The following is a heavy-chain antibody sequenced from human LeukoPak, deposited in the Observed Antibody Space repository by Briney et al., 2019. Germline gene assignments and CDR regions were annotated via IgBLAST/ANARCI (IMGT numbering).Heavy chain of an antibody. Sequence: SETLSLTCAVSGGSISSGGYSWSWIRQPPGKGLEWIGNIYYSGSTYYNPSLKSRVTVSVDTSKNQFSLKLTSVTAADTAVYYCARTANYYYYYMDVWGKGTTVIVSS. CDR2: IYYSGST. V-gene: IGHV4-39*07. CDR3: ARTANYYYYYMDV. J-gene: IGHJ6*03. CDR1: GGSISSGGYS.